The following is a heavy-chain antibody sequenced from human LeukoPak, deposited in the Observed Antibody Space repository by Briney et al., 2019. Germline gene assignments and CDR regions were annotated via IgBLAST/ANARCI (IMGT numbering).Heavy chain of an antibody. Sequence: PSQTLSLTCTVSGDSISSGGYYRSWIRQHPGKGLEWIGYIYYSGSTYYNPSLKSRVTISVDTSKNQFSLKLSSVTAADTAVYYCARGPNYYYYGMDVWGKGTTVTVSS. J-gene: IGHJ6*04. CDR3: ARGPNYYYYGMDV. V-gene: IGHV4-31*03. CDR2: IYYSGST. CDR1: GDSISSGGYY.